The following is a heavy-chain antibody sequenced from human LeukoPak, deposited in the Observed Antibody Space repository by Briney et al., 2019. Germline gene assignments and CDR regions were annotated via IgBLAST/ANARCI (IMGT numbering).Heavy chain of an antibody. CDR1: GFTFSSYA. V-gene: IGHV3-33*01. CDR2: IWHDGSNK. D-gene: IGHD3-22*01. Sequence: GRSLRLSCAVSGFTFSSYAMHWVRQAPGKGLEWVAVIWHDGSNKYYADTVKGRFTISRDNSSDTLYLQLNSLSAEDTAVYYCARDSGRSYFDSSGSIDVFDVWGQGTRVTVSS. CDR3: ARDSGRSYFDSSGSIDVFDV. J-gene: IGHJ3*01.